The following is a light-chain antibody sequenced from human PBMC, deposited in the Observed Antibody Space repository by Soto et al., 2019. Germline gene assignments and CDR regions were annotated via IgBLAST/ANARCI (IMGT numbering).Light chain of an antibody. J-gene: IGKJ2*01. Sequence: EIVMTQSPATLSVSPGERVTLFCRASQSVGSNLAWYQQKPGQPPRVLIYGASTRATGVPARFSGGGSGTEFTLTISSLQSEDFALYYCQQYGSSPPYTFGQGTKLEI. CDR2: GAS. V-gene: IGKV3-15*01. CDR1: QSVGSN. CDR3: QQYGSSPPYT.